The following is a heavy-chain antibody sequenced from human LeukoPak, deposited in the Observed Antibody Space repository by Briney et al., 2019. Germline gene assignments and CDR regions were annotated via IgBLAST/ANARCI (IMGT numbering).Heavy chain of an antibody. J-gene: IGHJ4*02. CDR1: GVSISSSNNF. D-gene: IGHD5-24*01. V-gene: IGHV4-39*01. Sequence: SETLSLTCTVSGVSISSSNNFWGWIRQPPGKGLEWIGSIHYRGTTYYIPSLKSRVTISVDTSKNQFSLKVSSVTAADTAVYYCARHEEEDGYNAKTFDFWGQGTLATVSS. CDR3: ARHEEEDGYNAKTFDF. CDR2: IHYRGTT.